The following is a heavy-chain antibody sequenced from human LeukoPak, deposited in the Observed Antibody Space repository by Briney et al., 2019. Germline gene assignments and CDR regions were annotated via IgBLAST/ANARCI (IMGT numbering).Heavy chain of an antibody. CDR2: IYSGGST. CDR1: GFTFSSYG. Sequence: PGGSLRLSCAASGFTFSSYGMHWVRQAPGKGLEWVSVIYSGGSTYYADSVKGRFTISRDNSKNTLNLQMNSLRAEDAAVYYCAREYSSDNWGQGTLVTVSS. D-gene: IGHD2-21*01. J-gene: IGHJ4*02. CDR3: AREYSSDN. V-gene: IGHV3-66*01.